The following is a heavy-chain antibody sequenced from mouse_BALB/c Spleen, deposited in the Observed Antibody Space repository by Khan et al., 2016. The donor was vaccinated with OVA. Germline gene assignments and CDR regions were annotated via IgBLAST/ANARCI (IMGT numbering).Heavy chain of an antibody. CDR3: ARPPYFSYVMVY. Sequence: QLVQSGPELKKPGETVKISCKASGYTFTNFGMNWVKQAPGKGLKWMGWINTYTGEPTYADDFKGRFAFSLETSASTAYLQISNLKNEDTATYFCARPPYFSYVMVYWGQGTSVTVSS. D-gene: IGHD2-10*01. J-gene: IGHJ4*01. V-gene: IGHV9-3-1*01. CDR1: GYTFTNFG. CDR2: INTYTGEP.